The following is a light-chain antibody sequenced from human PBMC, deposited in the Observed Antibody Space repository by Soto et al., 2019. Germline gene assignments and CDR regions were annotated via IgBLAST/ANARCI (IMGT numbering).Light chain of an antibody. V-gene: IGLV2-14*03. CDR3: TSYSNTGAPVL. CDR2: DVR. Sequence: QSVLTQPASVSGSPGQSITISCTGTSSDVGAYNCVSWYQQHPGKAPKLLIFDVRYRPSGVSDRFSGSKSGNTASLTISGLQAEDEADYYCTSYSNTGAPVLFGGGTKLTVL. J-gene: IGLJ2*01. CDR1: SSDVGAYNC.